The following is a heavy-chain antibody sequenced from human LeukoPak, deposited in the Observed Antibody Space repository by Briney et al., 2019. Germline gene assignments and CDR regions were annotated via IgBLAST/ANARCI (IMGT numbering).Heavy chain of an antibody. CDR1: DGSIRTYY. V-gene: IGHV4-59*01. CDR2: IYYRGDI. CDR3: ARGNREYDSSGYYPHFDY. D-gene: IGHD3-22*01. Sequence: IPSETLSLTCSVSDGSIRTYYWSWIRQSPGQGLEWIGNIYYRGDINYNPSLKSRVIVSIDTSKNQFSLKVTSLTAADTAVYYCARGNREYDSSGYYPHFDYWGQGTLVTVSS. J-gene: IGHJ4*02.